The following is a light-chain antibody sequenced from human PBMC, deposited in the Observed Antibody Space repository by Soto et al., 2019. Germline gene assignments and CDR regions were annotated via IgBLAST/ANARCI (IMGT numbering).Light chain of an antibody. J-gene: IGLJ1*01. CDR1: SSDVGGYNY. V-gene: IGLV2-14*01. Sequence: QSALTQPASVSGSPGQSITISCTGTSSDVGGYNYVSWYQQHPGKAPKLMIYEVNNRPSGVSNRFSGSKSGNTASLTISWLQAEDEADYYCNSYTSSTTYVFGTGTQLTVL. CDR2: EVN. CDR3: NSYTSSTTYV.